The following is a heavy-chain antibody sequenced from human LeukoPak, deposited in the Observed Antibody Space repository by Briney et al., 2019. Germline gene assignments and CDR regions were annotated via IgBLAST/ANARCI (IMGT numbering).Heavy chain of an antibody. V-gene: IGHV3-53*01. CDR3: TTVKGYTYGYGYDF. Sequence: PGGSLRLSCAASGFTVSSNYMSWVRQAPGKGLEWVSVIYSGGSTYYADSVKGRFTISRDNSKNTLYLQMNSLKTEDTAVYHCTTVKGYTYGYGYDFWGQGTLVTVSS. CDR1: GFTVSSNY. CDR2: IYSGGST. D-gene: IGHD5-18*01. J-gene: IGHJ4*02.